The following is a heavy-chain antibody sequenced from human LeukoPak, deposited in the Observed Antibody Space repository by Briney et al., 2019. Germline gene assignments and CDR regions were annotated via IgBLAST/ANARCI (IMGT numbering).Heavy chain of an antibody. Sequence: ASVKVSCKASGYTFTGYYMHWVRQAPGQGLEWMGWINPNSGGTNYARKFQGRVTMTRDTSISTAYMELSRLRSDDTAVYYCARGRKHEKIDYWGQGTLVTVSS. J-gene: IGHJ4*02. CDR2: INPNSGGT. CDR1: GYTFTGYY. CDR3: ARGRKHEKIDY. V-gene: IGHV1-2*02.